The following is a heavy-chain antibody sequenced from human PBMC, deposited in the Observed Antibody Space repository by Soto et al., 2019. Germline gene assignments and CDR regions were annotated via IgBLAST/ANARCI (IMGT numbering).Heavy chain of an antibody. D-gene: IGHD6-13*01. CDR1: GGSISSSSYY. CDR3: ASSGYSSSWGWFDP. Sequence: QLQLQESGPGLVKPSETLSLTCTVSGGSISSSSYYWGWIRQPPGKGLEWIGSIYYSGSTYYNPPLKSRVTISVDTSKNQFSLKLSSVTAADTAVYYCASSGYSSSWGWFDPWGQGTLVTVSS. V-gene: IGHV4-39*01. CDR2: IYYSGST. J-gene: IGHJ5*02.